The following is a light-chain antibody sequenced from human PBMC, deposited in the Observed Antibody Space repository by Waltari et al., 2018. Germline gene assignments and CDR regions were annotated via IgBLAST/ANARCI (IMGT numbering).Light chain of an antibody. V-gene: IGKV1-9*01. J-gene: IGKJ5*01. CDR1: QVISSY. CDR3: QQISSYPIT. CDR2: GAS. Sequence: DIQLTQSPSFLSASVGNRVTITCRASQVISSYLAWFQQQPGNAHNLLFYGASTLQSGVPYRFSGRGSGTEFTLTISRLQPEDFAAYYCQQISSYPITFGQGTRLEIK.